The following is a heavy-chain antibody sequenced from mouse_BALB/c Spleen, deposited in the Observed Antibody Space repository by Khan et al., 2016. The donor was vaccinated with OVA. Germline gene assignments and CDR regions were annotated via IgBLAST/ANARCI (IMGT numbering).Heavy chain of an antibody. D-gene: IGHD1-2*01. V-gene: IGHV3-2*02. Sequence: VQLKQSGPGLVKPSQSLSLTCTVTGYSITTGYVWNWIRQFPGNKLEWMGYISYSGSTNYNPSLKSRISITRDTSKNQFFLQLNSVTTEDTATYYCARTARLIYGGQGTTLTVSS. CDR3: ARTARLIY. J-gene: IGHJ2*01. CDR1: GYSITTGYV. CDR2: ISYSGST.